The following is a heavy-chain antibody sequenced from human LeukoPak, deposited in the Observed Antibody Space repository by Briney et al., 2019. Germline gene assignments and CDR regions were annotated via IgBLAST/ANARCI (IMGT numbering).Heavy chain of an antibody. V-gene: IGHV3-33*01. CDR1: GFTFSSYG. Sequence: GGSLRLSCAASGFTFSSYGMHWVRQAPGKGLQWVADIWFDGKNEHFADSVKGRFTISRDNSKNTMYLQINSLRAEDTAVYYCARDRHCANGVCHSPPGMDVWGQGTTVTVSS. CDR2: IWFDGKNE. D-gene: IGHD2-8*01. CDR3: ARDRHCANGVCHSPPGMDV. J-gene: IGHJ6*02.